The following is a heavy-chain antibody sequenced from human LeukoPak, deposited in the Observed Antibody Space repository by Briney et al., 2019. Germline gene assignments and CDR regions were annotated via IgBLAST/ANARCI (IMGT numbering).Heavy chain of an antibody. J-gene: IGHJ4*02. CDR3: SRDPRHNDY. V-gene: IGHV3-30*03. CDR2: ISYDGSNK. CDR1: GFTFSSYG. Sequence: PGGSLRLSCAASGFTFSSYGMHWVRQAPGKGLEWVAVISYDGSNKYYADSVKGRFTISRDNAKNSLYLHMNSLTVEDTAVYYCSRDPRHNDYWGQGTLVTVSS.